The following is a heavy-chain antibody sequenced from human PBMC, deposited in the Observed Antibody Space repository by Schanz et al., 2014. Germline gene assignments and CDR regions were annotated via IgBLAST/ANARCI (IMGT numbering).Heavy chain of an antibody. Sequence: QVLLQESGPGVVKPSGTLSLTCAVSGGSISSGGYTWSWIRQPPGKGLEWIGYIYYSGSTYYNPSLKSRVTISVDTSKNQFSLMLGSVTAADTAVYYCVREAYGKELTPNDAFDIWGQGTMVTVSS. CDR3: VREAYGKELTPNDAFDI. D-gene: IGHD4-17*01. J-gene: IGHJ3*02. V-gene: IGHV4-30-4*07. CDR2: IYYSGST. CDR1: GGSISSGGYT.